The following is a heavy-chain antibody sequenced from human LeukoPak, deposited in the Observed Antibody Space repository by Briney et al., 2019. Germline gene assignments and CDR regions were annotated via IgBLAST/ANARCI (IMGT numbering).Heavy chain of an antibody. D-gene: IGHD6-13*01. Sequence: GGSLRLSCSASGFTFSSYAMHWVRQAPGKGLEYVAAISGNGGSTYYADSVKGRFTISRDNSKNTLYLQMSSLRAEDTAVYYCVKGDRSRWYYFDYWGQGTLVTVSS. CDR1: GFTFSSYA. CDR3: VKGDRSRWYYFDY. V-gene: IGHV3-64D*09. J-gene: IGHJ4*02. CDR2: ISGNGGST.